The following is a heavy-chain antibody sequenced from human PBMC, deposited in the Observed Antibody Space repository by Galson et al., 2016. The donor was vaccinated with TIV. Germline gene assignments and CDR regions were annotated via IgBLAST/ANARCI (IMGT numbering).Heavy chain of an antibody. V-gene: IGHV4-4*07. CDR3: ARDQGGASGY. D-gene: IGHD3-16*01. CDR2: IYTSGST. CDR1: GGSISGYR. J-gene: IGHJ4*02. Sequence: LSLTCTVSGGSISGYRWSWIRQPAGKGLEWIGRIYTSGSTNYSPSLKSRVTMSIDASKSQFSLKLSSVTAADTAVYYCARDQGGASGYWGQGTLVTVSS.